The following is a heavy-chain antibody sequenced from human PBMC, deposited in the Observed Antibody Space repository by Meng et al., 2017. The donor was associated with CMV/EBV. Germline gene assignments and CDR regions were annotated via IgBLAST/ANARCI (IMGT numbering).Heavy chain of an antibody. J-gene: IGHJ4*02. V-gene: IGHV1-69*10. CDR1: GGTFSSYA. CDR3: ARGPTIFGVVTSFDY. D-gene: IGHD3-3*01. CDR2: TIPILGIA. Sequence: SVKVSCKASGGTFSSYAISWVRQAPGQGLEWMGGTIPILGIANYAQKFQGRVTITADKSTSTAYMELSSLRSEDTAVYYCARGPTIFGVVTSFDYWGQGTLVTVSS.